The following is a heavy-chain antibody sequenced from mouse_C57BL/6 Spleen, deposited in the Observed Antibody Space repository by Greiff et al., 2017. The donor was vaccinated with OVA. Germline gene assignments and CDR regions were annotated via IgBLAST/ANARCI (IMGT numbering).Heavy chain of an antibody. CDR2: IDPSDSYT. J-gene: IGHJ2*01. CDR3: ARRGDYGSSGYFDY. Sequence: VQLQQPGAELVMPGASVKLSCKASGYTFTSYWMHWVKQRPGQGLEWIGEIDPSDSYTNYNQKFKGKSTLTVDKSSSTAYMQLSSLTSEDSAVDYCARRGDYGSSGYFDYWGQGTTLTVSS. V-gene: IGHV1-69*01. CDR1: GYTFTSYW. D-gene: IGHD1-1*01.